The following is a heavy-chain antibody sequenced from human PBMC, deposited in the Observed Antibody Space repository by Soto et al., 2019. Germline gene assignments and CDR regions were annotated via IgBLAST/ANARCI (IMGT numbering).Heavy chain of an antibody. J-gene: IGHJ4*02. D-gene: IGHD5-12*01. CDR2: SRNKAQSYTT. Sequence: EVQVVESGGGLVQPGGSLRLSCAASGFTFSDHYMDWVRQTPGEGLEWVGRSRNKAQSYTTEYAASVKGRFTISRDDSKNSVYLQMNSLKTEDTAVYYCAVDRVGTGSYWGQGTLVTVSS. V-gene: IGHV3-72*01. CDR1: GFTFSDHY. CDR3: AVDRVGTGSY.